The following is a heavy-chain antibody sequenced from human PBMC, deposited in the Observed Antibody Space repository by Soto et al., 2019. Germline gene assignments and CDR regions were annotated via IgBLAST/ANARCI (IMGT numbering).Heavy chain of an antibody. Sequence: QVQLVQSGAEVKKPGSSVKVSCKASGGTFSSYTISWVRQAPGQGLEWMGRIIPILGIANYAQKFQGRVKITADKSTSKASMELSSLRSEDTAVYYCARAHPRIAVAGTEAWFDPWGQGTLVTVSS. CDR3: ARAHPRIAVAGTEAWFDP. V-gene: IGHV1-69*02. CDR1: GGTFSSYT. D-gene: IGHD6-19*01. CDR2: IIPILGIA. J-gene: IGHJ5*02.